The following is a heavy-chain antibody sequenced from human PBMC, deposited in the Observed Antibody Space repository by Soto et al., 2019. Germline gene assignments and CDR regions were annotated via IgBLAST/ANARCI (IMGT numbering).Heavy chain of an antibody. J-gene: IGHJ6*02. CDR3: ARRTFWSGYYYYYYGMDV. CDR2: IIPIFGTA. CDR1: GGTFSSYA. D-gene: IGHD3-3*01. Sequence: SVKVSCKASGGTFSSYAISWVRQAPGQGLEWMGGIIPIFGTANYAQKFQGRVTIAADESTSTAYMELSSLRSEDTAVYYCARRTFWSGYYYYYYGMDVWGQGTTVTVSS. V-gene: IGHV1-69*13.